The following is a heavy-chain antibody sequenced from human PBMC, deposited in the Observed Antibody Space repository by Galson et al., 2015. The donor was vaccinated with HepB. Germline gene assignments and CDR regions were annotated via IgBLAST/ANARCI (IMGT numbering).Heavy chain of an antibody. CDR3: AKDPYSSGWYAYAGDYFDY. J-gene: IGHJ4*02. Sequence: SLRLSCAASGFTFSSYAMSWVRQAPGKGLGWVSAISGSGGSTYYADSVKGRFTISRDNSKNTLYLQMNSLRAEDTAVYYCAKDPYSSGWYAYAGDYFDYWGQGTLVTVSS. CDR2: ISGSGGST. V-gene: IGHV3-23*01. D-gene: IGHD6-19*01. CDR1: GFTFSSYA.